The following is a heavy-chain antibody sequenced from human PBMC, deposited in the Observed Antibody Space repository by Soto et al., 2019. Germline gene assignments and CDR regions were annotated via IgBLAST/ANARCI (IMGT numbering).Heavy chain of an antibody. CDR2: ISYDGSQK. J-gene: IGHJ4*02. CDR1: GFTFSSYG. D-gene: IGHD3-16*01. CDR3: AKDRVESGLGEVDY. V-gene: IGHV3-30*18. Sequence: SGGSLRLSCAASGFTFSSYGMHWVRQAPGKGQEWVAIISYDGSQKYYGDSVKGRFTISRDNSKNTLFLQMNSLRAEDTAVYYCAKDRVESGLGEVDYWGQGTLVTVSS.